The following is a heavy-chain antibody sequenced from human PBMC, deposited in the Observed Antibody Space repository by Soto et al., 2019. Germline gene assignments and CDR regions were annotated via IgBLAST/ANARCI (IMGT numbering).Heavy chain of an antibody. D-gene: IGHD6-13*01. V-gene: IGHV3-74*01. J-gene: IGHJ5*02. CDR2: IDFDGRST. CDR1: GFTFSNYY. Sequence: EVQLVESGGGLVQPGGSLRLSCAVSGFTFSNYYMQWVRQGPGKALVYVARIDFDGRSTVHADSVKGRFTISRDNAKNTLYLQMNSPGAEATAVYYCARGGSTSWLRALDLWGQGTLVTVSS. CDR3: ARGGSTSWLRALDL.